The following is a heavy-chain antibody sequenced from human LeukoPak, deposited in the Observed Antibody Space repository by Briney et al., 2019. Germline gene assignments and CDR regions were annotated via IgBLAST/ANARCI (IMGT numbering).Heavy chain of an antibody. J-gene: IGHJ6*03. CDR2: INPNSGGT. CDR1: GSTFTGYY. CDR3: ARAVIRVSTVTTNYYYYYMDV. Sequence: ASVKVSCKASGSTFTGYYMHWVRQAPGQGLEWMGWINPNSGGTNYAQKFQGRVTMTRDTSISTAYMELSRLRSDDTAVYYCARAVIRVSTVTTNYYYYYMDVWGKGTTVAVSS. V-gene: IGHV1-2*02. D-gene: IGHD4-11*01.